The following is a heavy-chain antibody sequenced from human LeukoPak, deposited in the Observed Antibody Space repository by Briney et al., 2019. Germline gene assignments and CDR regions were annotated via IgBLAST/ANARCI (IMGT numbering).Heavy chain of an antibody. D-gene: IGHD1-26*01. CDR1: GGTFSSYA. Sequence: SVKVSCKASGGTFSSYAISWVRQAPGQGLEWMGGIIPIFGTANYAQEFQGRVTITADESTSTAYMELSSLRSEDTAVYYCASPIDGAWELMRWGRVAFDIWGQGTMVTVSS. CDR3: ASPIDGAWELMRWGRVAFDI. V-gene: IGHV1-69*01. CDR2: IIPIFGTA. J-gene: IGHJ3*02.